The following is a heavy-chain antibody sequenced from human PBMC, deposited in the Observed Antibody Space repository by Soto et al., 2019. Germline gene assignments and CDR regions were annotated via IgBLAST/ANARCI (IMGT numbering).Heavy chain of an antibody. V-gene: IGHV4-59*01. CDR1: GGSISNYY. Sequence: ASETLSLTCNVSGGSISNYYWTWVRQSPEKGLEWIGYMYYNGNINYNPSLKSRVTISIDTSKNQFSLTLKSVTAADTAVYYCASGGNWLDPWGQGVLVTVYS. J-gene: IGHJ5*02. D-gene: IGHD3-16*01. CDR3: ASGGNWLDP. CDR2: MYYNGNI.